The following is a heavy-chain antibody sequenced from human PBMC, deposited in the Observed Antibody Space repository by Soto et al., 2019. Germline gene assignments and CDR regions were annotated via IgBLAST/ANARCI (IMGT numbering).Heavy chain of an antibody. CDR2: MNPNSGDT. D-gene: IGHD3-16*01. CDR1: GYTFSDYY. V-gene: IGHV1-2*02. CDR3: ARERGGATATLDYYYFYMDV. Sequence: QVQLVQSGAEVKKPGASVTVSCKASGYTFSDYYLHWVRQAPGQGPEWMGWMNPNSGDTKYAQKCQGRVTMPRDTSVRTAFMELNWLKSDDTAVYYCARERGGATATLDYYYFYMDVWGKGTTVTVSS. J-gene: IGHJ6*03.